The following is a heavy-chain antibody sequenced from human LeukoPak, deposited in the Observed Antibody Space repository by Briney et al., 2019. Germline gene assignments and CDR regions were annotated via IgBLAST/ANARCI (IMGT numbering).Heavy chain of an antibody. CDR1: GGSISSYY. CDR3: ARDLVTVTKGFDI. Sequence: SETLSLTCTVSGGSISSYYWSWIRQPPGGGLEWIGYIYYSGSTNYNPSLKRRVTISLDTSKSQFSLKLSSVTAADTAVYYCARDLVTVTKGFDIWGQGTMVSVSS. D-gene: IGHD4-17*01. J-gene: IGHJ3*02. CDR2: IYYSGST. V-gene: IGHV4-59*01.